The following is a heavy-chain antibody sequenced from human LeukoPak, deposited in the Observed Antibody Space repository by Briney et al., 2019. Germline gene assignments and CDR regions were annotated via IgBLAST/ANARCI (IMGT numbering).Heavy chain of an antibody. D-gene: IGHD3-3*01. CDR1: GFIFTNYF. CDR3: ATDRGWRTSGYYLYYFEY. CDR2: INHDGSEK. J-gene: IGHJ4*02. V-gene: IGHV3-7*01. Sequence: GGSLRLSCAASGFIFTNYFMSWVRQAPGKGLEWVASINHDGSEKYYVDSVRGRFTISRDNTMNSLYLQMSSLRAEDTAVYYCATDRGWRTSGYYLYYFEYWGQGTLVTYSS.